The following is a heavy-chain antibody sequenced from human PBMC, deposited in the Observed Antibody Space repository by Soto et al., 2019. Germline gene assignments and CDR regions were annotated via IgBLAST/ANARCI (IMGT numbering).Heavy chain of an antibody. Sequence: SETLSLTCTVSGGSISTYYWSWIRQSPGKGLEWIGFIYYSGSTNYNPSLKSRISISVDTSKNQFSMHLRSVTAADTAVYYWARHPELGAYYYYMDVWGKGTTVTVSS. CDR1: GGSISTYY. V-gene: IGHV4-59*08. J-gene: IGHJ6*03. CDR3: ARHPELGAYYYYMDV. CDR2: IYYSGST. D-gene: IGHD3-16*01.